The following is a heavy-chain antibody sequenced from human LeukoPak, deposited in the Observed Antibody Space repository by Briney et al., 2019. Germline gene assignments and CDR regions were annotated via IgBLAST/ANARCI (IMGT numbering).Heavy chain of an antibody. Sequence: SETLSLTCTVSGGCISSYYWSWIRQPPGKGLEWIGYIYYSGSTNYNPSLRSRVTISVDTSKNQFSLKVSSVTAADTAVYYCARGYDAFDIWGQGTMVTVSS. CDR3: ARGYDAFDI. CDR1: GGCISSYY. CDR2: IYYSGST. V-gene: IGHV4-59*01. D-gene: IGHD5-12*01. J-gene: IGHJ3*02.